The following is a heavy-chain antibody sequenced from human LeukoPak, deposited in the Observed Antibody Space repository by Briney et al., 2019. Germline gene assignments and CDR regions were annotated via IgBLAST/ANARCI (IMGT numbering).Heavy chain of an antibody. D-gene: IGHD6-19*01. J-gene: IGHJ4*02. V-gene: IGHV3-23*01. Sequence: AGGSLRLSCAASGFTFSSYAMSWVRQAPGKGLERVSAISGSGGSTYYADSVKDRFTISRDNSKNTLYLQMNSLRAEDTAVYYCAKETSSGWLIDYWGQGTLVTVSS. CDR2: ISGSGGST. CDR1: GFTFSSYA. CDR3: AKETSSGWLIDY.